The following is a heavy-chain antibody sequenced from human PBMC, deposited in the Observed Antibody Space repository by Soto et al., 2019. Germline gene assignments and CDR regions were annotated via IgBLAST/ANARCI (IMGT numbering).Heavy chain of an antibody. D-gene: IGHD2-15*01. Sequence: EVQLVESGGGLVQPGRSLRLSCAASGFTFDDYAMHWVRQAPGKGLEWVSGISWNSGSIGYADSVKGRFTISRDNAKNSLYLQMNSLRAEDTPLYYCAKGVCSGGSCYVDYWGQGTLVTVSS. V-gene: IGHV3-9*01. CDR1: GFTFDDYA. CDR2: ISWNSGSI. CDR3: AKGVCSGGSCYVDY. J-gene: IGHJ4*02.